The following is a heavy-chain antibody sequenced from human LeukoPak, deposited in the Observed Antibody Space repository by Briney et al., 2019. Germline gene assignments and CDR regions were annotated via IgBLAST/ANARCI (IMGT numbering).Heavy chain of an antibody. J-gene: IGHJ3*02. V-gene: IGHV1-69*13. CDR1: GGTFSSYA. CDR3: ARSEAPEDAFDI. Sequence: SVKVSCKASGGTFSSYAISWVRQAPGQGLEWMGGIIPIFGTANYAQKFQGRVTITADESTSTAYMELSGLRSEDTAVYYCARSEAPEDAFDIWGQGTMVTISS. CDR2: IIPIFGTA. D-gene: IGHD1-14*01.